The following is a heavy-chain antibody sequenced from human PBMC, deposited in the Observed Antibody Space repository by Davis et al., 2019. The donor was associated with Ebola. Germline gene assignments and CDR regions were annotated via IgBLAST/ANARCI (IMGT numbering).Heavy chain of an antibody. CDR1: GGSVSSGSYY. D-gene: IGHD3-10*01. J-gene: IGHJ4*02. Sequence: SETLSLTCTVSGGSVSSGSYYWSWIRQPPGKGLEWIGYISYSGNTYYNPSLKSRLTISVDTSENHFSLKLSSVTAADTAVYYCATGAYYGSGYYFDYWGQGTLVTVSS. CDR2: ISYSGNT. CDR3: ATGAYYGSGYYFDY. V-gene: IGHV4-30-4*08.